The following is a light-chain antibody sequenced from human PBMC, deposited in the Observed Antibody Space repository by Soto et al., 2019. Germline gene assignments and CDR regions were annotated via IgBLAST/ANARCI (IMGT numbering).Light chain of an antibody. CDR2: GAS. Sequence: EIVLTQSPGTLSLSPGDRATLSCRASQSVRSSYLAWYQQKPGQAPRLLIYGASSRATGIPDRFSGSGSGTDFPLTINRLEPEDFAVYYCQQYGSSPNTFGQGTKVEIE. CDR1: QSVRSSY. V-gene: IGKV3-20*01. J-gene: IGKJ2*01. CDR3: QQYGSSPNT.